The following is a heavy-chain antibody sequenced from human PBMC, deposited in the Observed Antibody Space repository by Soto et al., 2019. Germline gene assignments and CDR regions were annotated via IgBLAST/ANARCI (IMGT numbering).Heavy chain of an antibody. D-gene: IGHD3-22*01. Sequence: SVKVSCKASGGTFSSYASSWVRQAPGQGLEWMGGIIPIFGTANYAQKFQGRVTITADKSTSTAYMELSSLRSEDTAVHYCARGGEGTTYDYYTNGMDVSGQGTTVNVSS. V-gene: IGHV1-69*06. CDR2: IIPIFGTA. CDR3: ARGGEGTTYDYYTNGMDV. J-gene: IGHJ6*02. CDR1: GGTFSSYA.